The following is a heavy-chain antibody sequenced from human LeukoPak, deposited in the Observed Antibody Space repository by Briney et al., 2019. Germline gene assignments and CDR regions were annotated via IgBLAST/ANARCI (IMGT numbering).Heavy chain of an antibody. J-gene: IGHJ5*01. Sequence: GGSLRLSCAASGFTFSGYWMHWVRQAPGKGLVWVSRINSDGYSITYADSVKGRFTISRDNAKNTLYLQMNSLIAEDTAVYFCTRAGYSSGFDSWGQGALVTVSS. CDR1: GFTFSGYW. V-gene: IGHV3-74*03. D-gene: IGHD6-19*01. CDR3: TRAGYSSGFDS. CDR2: INSDGYSI.